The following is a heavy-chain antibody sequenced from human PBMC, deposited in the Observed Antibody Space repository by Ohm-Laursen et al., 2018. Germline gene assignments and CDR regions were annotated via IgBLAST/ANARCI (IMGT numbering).Heavy chain of an antibody. CDR3: AKGMIVVADYYYGMDV. Sequence: SLRLSCTASGFPFSIHAMGWVRQAPGKGLEWVSGISGSGDSTYYADSVKGRFTISRDNSKNTLYLQMNSLRAEDTAVYYCAKGMIVVADYYYGMDVWGQGTTVTVSS. J-gene: IGHJ6*02. CDR1: GFPFSIHA. V-gene: IGHV3-23*01. CDR2: ISGSGDST. D-gene: IGHD3-22*01.